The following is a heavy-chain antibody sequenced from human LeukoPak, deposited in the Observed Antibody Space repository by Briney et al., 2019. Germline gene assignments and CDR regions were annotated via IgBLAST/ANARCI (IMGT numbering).Heavy chain of an antibody. J-gene: IGHJ4*02. CDR3: ASGNYYGSGSYSDY. CDR2: IYYTGTT. V-gene: IGHV4-59*01. Sequence: SETLSLTCTVSGGSISSYYWSWIRQPPGKGLEWIAYIYYTGTTNYNPSLKSRATISIDTSKNQFSLKLSSVTAADTAVYYCASGNYYGSGSYSDYWGQGTLVTVSS. D-gene: IGHD3-10*01. CDR1: GGSISSYY.